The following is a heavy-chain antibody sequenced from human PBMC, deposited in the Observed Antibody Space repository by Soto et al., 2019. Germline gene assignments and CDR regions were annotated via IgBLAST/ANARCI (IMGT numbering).Heavy chain of an antibody. Sequence: PGGSLRLSCAASGFTFSSYWMSWVRQAPGKGLEWVANIKQDGSEKYYVDSVKGGFTISRDNAKNSLYLQMNSLRAEDTAVYYCARDFWSGYYGDWWLCNYYYYGMDVWGRGTTVTVSS. V-gene: IGHV3-7*03. CDR3: ARDFWSGYYGDWWLCNYYYYGMDV. D-gene: IGHD3-3*01. CDR2: IKQDGSEK. CDR1: GFTFSSYW. J-gene: IGHJ6*02.